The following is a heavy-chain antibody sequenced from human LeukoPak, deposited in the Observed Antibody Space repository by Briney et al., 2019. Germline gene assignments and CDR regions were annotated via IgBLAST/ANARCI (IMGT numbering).Heavy chain of an antibody. J-gene: IGHJ5*02. CDR1: GGTFSSYA. Sequence: SVKVSCKASGGTFSSYAISWVRQAPGQGLEWMGGIIPIFGTANYAQKFQGRVTITTDESTSTAYMELSSLRSEDTAVYYCARKRRGNNWFDPWGQGTLDTVSS. D-gene: IGHD3-16*01. CDR2: IIPIFGTA. V-gene: IGHV1-69*05. CDR3: ARKRRGNNWFDP.